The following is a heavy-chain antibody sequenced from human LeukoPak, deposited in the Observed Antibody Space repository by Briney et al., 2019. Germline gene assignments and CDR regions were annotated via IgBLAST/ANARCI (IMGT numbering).Heavy chain of an antibody. CDR3: ARGIEPAESYFDY. CDR2: ISGSGGST. D-gene: IGHD1-14*01. V-gene: IGHV3-23*01. J-gene: IGHJ4*02. CDR1: GFTFSSYA. Sequence: GGSLRLSCAASGFTFSSYAMSWVRQAPGKGLEWVSAISGSGGSTYYADSVKGRFTISRDNSENTLYLQMNSLRAEDTAVYYCARGIEPAESYFDYWGQGTLVTVSS.